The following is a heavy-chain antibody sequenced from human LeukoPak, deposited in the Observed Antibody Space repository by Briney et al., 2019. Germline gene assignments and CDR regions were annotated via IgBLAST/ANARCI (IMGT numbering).Heavy chain of an antibody. Sequence: PGGSLRLSCVTSGFTFSSYSMNWVRQAPGKGLEWVSSISSSSSYIYYADSVKGRFTISRDNAKNSLYLQMNSLRAEDTAVYYCASRIAAAGTTTYYFYYGMDVWGQGTTVTVSS. CDR3: ASRIAAAGTTTYYFYYGMDV. CDR2: ISSSSSYI. V-gene: IGHV3-21*01. D-gene: IGHD6-13*01. CDR1: GFTFSSYS. J-gene: IGHJ6*02.